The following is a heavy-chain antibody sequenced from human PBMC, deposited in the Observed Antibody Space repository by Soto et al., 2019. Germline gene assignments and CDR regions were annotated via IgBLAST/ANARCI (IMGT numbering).Heavy chain of an antibody. Sequence: GGSLRLSCAASGFTFSSYAMSWVRQAPGKGLEWVSAIGGSGGSTYYADSVKGRFTISRDNSKNTLYLQMNSLRAEDTAVYYCAKLDYSSSSKFDYWGQGTLVTVSS. D-gene: IGHD6-13*01. V-gene: IGHV3-23*01. CDR2: IGGSGGST. CDR3: AKLDYSSSSKFDY. CDR1: GFTFSSYA. J-gene: IGHJ4*02.